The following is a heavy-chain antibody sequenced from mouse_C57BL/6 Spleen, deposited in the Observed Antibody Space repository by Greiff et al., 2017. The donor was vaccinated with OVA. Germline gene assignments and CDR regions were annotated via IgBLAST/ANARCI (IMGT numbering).Heavy chain of an antibody. CDR1: GYTFTSYW. CDR3: ARETLYYGSSFDY. J-gene: IGHJ2*01. V-gene: IGHV1-55*01. CDR2: IYPGSGST. Sequence: QVQLQQPGAELVKPGASVKLSCKASGYTFTSYWITWVKQRPGQGLEWIGDIYPGSGSTNYNEKFKSKATLTVDTSSSTAYMQLSSLTSEDSAVYYCARETLYYGSSFDYWGQGTTLTVSS. D-gene: IGHD1-1*01.